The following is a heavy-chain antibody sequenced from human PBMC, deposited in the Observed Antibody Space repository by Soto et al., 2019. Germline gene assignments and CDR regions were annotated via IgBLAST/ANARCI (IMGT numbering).Heavy chain of an antibody. J-gene: IGHJ6*02. D-gene: IGHD6-13*01. CDR2: IIPIFGTA. CDR1: GGTFSSYA. V-gene: IGHV1-69*13. Sequence: SVKVSCKASGGTFSSYAISWVRQAPGQGLEWMGGIIPIFGTANYAQKFQGRVTITADESTSTAYMELSSLRSEDTAVYYCASRALASSWELNVAYYYGMDVWGQGTTVTVSS. CDR3: ASRALASSWELNVAYYYGMDV.